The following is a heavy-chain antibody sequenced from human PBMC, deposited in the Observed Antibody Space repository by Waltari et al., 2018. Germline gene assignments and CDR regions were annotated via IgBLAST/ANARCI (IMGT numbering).Heavy chain of an antibody. J-gene: IGHJ3*02. V-gene: IGHV3-23*01. CDR1: GFTFSSYA. Sequence: EVQLLESGGGLVQPGGSLRLSCAASGFTFSSYAMSWVSQAPGEGLVWVSASSGRGGSTYYAGSGKGRFTISMDNSRNTLYRQMNSLRAEDTAVYYCAKSRGISRSAFDIWGQGTMVTVSS. D-gene: IGHD3-10*01. CDR2: SSGRGGST. CDR3: AKSRGISRSAFDI.